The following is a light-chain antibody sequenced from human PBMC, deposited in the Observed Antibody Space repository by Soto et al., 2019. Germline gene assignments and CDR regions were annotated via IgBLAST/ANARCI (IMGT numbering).Light chain of an antibody. J-gene: IGKJ5*01. Sequence: DIVMTQSPDSLAVSLGERATINCKSSQSVLYSSNNKNYLAWFQQKPGQPPKVLIYWASNRESGVPDRFSGGGSGTDFTLIISSLQAEDVAVYYCQQYYSDPITFGQGTRLEIK. CDR3: QQYYSDPIT. CDR1: QSVLYSSNNKNY. V-gene: IGKV4-1*01. CDR2: WAS.